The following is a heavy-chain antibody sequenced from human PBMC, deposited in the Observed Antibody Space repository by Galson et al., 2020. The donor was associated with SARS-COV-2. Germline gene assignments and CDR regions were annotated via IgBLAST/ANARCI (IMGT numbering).Heavy chain of an antibody. Sequence: SQTLSLTCTVSGASISTSSYYWGWIRQPPGKGLQWIGSMYYGDNTYYSPSLKSRLTMSVDTSKNQFSLSVNSVTAADTAVYYCAARSGYTSSCPFDYWGQGKLVAVSS. CDR3: AARSGYTSSCPFDY. V-gene: IGHV4-39*07. CDR2: MYYGDNT. D-gene: IGHD6-13*01. J-gene: IGHJ4*02. CDR1: GASISTSSYY.